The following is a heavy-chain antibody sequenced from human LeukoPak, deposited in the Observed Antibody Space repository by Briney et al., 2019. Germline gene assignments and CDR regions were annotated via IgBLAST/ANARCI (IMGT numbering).Heavy chain of an antibody. V-gene: IGHV1-2*02. Sequence: ASVKVSCKASGYTFTANYLHWVRQAPGQGLEWMGWINPNSGDTNYAQKFQGRVTMTRDTSITTAYMELSRLTSDDTAIYYCARDRMGDCATTSCYLAYWGQGTLVTVSS. CDR2: INPNSGDT. CDR1: GYTFTANY. J-gene: IGHJ4*02. D-gene: IGHD2-2*01. CDR3: ARDRMGDCATTSCYLAY.